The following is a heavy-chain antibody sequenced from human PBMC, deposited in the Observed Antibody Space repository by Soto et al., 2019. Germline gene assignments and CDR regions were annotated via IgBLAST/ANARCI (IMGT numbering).Heavy chain of an antibody. J-gene: IGHJ6*02. V-gene: IGHV1-69*12. CDR3: ASWLEEAGNGGNYYYGMDV. CDR2: MMPMFGRA. Sequence: QVQLVQSGAEVKKPGSSVKVSCKASGGTFSNYALSWVRQAPGQGLEWMGGMMPMFGRADYAPKFQGRFTITADEFTSPAHMGLSTLRSEDTAVYYCASWLEEAGNGGNYYYGMDVWGQGTTVTVCS. CDR1: GGTFSNYA. D-gene: IGHD3-10*01.